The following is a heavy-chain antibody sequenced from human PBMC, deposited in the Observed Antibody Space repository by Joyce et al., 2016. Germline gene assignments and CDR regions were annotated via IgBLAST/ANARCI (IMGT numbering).Heavy chain of an antibody. D-gene: IGHD5-12*01. J-gene: IGHJ4*02. V-gene: IGHV3-53*01. CDR1: GFTVRSTY. Sequence: EVQLVESGGGLIQPGGSLSLSCAASGFTVRSTYMRWVRQAPGKWLEWVSLIYSCGNTYDADSVKGRFTISRDNSKNTLDLQTNSLRAEDTAMYYCTRGAYSGYETPIHFDYWGQGTLVTVSS. CDR3: TRGAYSGYETPIHFDY. CDR2: IYSCGNT.